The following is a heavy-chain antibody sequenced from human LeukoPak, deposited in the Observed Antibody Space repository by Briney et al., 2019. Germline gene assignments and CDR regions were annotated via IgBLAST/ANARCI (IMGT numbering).Heavy chain of an antibody. CDR1: GGSISSYY. D-gene: IGHD3-10*01. CDR3: ARNMVRGVVTSLDAFDI. CDR2: IYYSGST. J-gene: IGHJ3*02. Sequence: SETLSLTCTVSGGSISSYYWSWIRQPPGKGLEWIGYIYYSGSTNYNPSLKSRVTISVDTSKNQFSLKLSSVTAADTAVYYCARNMVRGVVTSLDAFDIWGQGTMVTVSS. V-gene: IGHV4-59*08.